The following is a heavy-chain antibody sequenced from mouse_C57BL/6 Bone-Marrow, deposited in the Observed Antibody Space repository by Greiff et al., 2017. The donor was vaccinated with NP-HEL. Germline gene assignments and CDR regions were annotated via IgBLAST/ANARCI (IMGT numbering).Heavy chain of an antibody. V-gene: IGHV1-50*01. CDR1: GYTFTSYW. J-gene: IGHJ1*03. CDR2: IDPSDSYT. D-gene: IGHD2-5*01. Sequence: QVQLQQPGAELVKPGASVKLSCKASGYTFTSYWMQWVKQRPGQGLEWIGEIDPSDSYTNYNQKFKGKATLTVDTSSSTAYMQLSSLTSEDSAVYYCAREYSNYPDVLGTGTTVTVSS. CDR3: AREYSNYPDV.